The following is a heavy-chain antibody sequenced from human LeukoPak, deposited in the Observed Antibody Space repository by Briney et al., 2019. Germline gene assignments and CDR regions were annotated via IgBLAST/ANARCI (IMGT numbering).Heavy chain of an antibody. CDR3: VLEVGYSGYDFEYGDTNWFDP. V-gene: IGHV1-2*06. CDR1: GYTFTGYY. J-gene: IGHJ5*02. CDR2: INPNSGGT. Sequence: ASVKVSCKASGYTFTGYYMHWVRQAPGQGREWMGRINPNSGGTNYAQKFQGRVTMTRDTSISTAYMELSRLRSDDTAVYYCVLEVGYSGYDFEYGDTNWFDPWGQGTLVTVSS. D-gene: IGHD5-12*01.